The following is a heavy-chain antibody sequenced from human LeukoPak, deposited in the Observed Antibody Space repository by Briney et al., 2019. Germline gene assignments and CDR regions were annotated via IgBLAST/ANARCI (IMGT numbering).Heavy chain of an antibody. CDR1: GYTFTGYY. CDR3: ARVGFSGSYYLFDY. D-gene: IGHD1-26*01. J-gene: IGHJ4*02. Sequence: ASVKVSCKASGYTFTGYYMHWVRQAPGQGLEWMGWINPNSGGTNHAQKFQGRVTMTRDTSISTAYMELSRLRSDDTAVYYCARVGFSGSYYLFDYWGQGTLVTVSS. V-gene: IGHV1-2*02. CDR2: INPNSGGT.